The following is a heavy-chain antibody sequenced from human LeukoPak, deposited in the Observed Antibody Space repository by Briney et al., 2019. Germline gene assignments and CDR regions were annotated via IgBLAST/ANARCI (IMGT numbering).Heavy chain of an antibody. CDR2: IIPILGIA. J-gene: IGHJ6*02. CDR3: ARDIVVVPAAIYYYYGMDV. Sequence: SVKVSCKASGGTFSSYAISWVRQAPGQGLEWMGRIIPILGIANYAQKLQGRVTMTTDTSTSTAYMELRSLRSDDTAVYYCARDIVVVPAAIYYYYGMDVWGQGTTVTVSS. D-gene: IGHD2-2*02. CDR1: GGTFSSYA. V-gene: IGHV1-69*04.